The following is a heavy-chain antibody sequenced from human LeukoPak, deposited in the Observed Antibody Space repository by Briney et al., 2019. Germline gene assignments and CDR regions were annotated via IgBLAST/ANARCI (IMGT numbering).Heavy chain of an antibody. D-gene: IGHD1-26*01. J-gene: IGHJ4*02. Sequence: ASVKVSCKASGYTFTGYYMHWVRQAPGQGLEWMGWINPNSGGTNYAQKFQGRVTMTRDTSISTAYMELSRLRSDDTAVYYCARDSARIVGAQRGLNYWGQGTLVTVSS. CDR3: ARDSARIVGAQRGLNY. CDR1: GYTFTGYY. V-gene: IGHV1-2*02. CDR2: INPNSGGT.